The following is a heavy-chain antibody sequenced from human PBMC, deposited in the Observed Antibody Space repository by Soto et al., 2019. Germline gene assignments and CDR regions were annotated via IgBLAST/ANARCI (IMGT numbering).Heavy chain of an antibody. CDR3: ARVKVPAAILGAFDL. CDR2: INPFKGDT. CDR1: GYTFSTYG. Sequence: ASVKVSCKASGYTFSTYGITWVRQAPGQGLDWMGWINPFKGDTNSAARFQDRVTMTTATSTRTAYMELRSLRSDDTAVYYCARVKVPAAILGAFDLWGQGTLVTVSS. V-gene: IGHV1-18*01. J-gene: IGHJ3*01. D-gene: IGHD2-2*02.